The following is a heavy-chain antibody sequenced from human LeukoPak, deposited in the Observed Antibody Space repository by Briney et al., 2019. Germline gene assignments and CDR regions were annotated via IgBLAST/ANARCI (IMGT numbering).Heavy chain of an antibody. J-gene: IGHJ4*02. CDR3: ARDDSLTYYYDSSGYYS. Sequence: PGGSLRLSCAASGFTFDDYAMHWVRQAPGKGLEWVSGISWNSGSIGYADSVKGRFTISRDNAKNSLYLQMNSLRAEDTAVYYCARDDSLTYYYDSSGYYSWGQGTLVTVSS. D-gene: IGHD3-22*01. CDR1: GFTFDDYA. V-gene: IGHV3-9*01. CDR2: ISWNSGSI.